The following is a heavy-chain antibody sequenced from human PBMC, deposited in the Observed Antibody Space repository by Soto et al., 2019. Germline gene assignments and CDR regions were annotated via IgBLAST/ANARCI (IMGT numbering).Heavy chain of an antibody. CDR3: ARRGTYYFDS. CDR1: GGSINNGGYS. D-gene: IGHD1-26*01. CDR2: IYPSGRT. V-gene: IGHV4-30-2*01. J-gene: IGHJ4*02. Sequence: QLQLQESGSGLVKPSQTPNLTCAVSGGSINNGGYSWSWIRQPPGKGLEWTGDIYPSGRTSYNPSLKSRVTISVDRSENRFFLNVTSVTAADTAVYYCARRGTYYFDSWGQGTLVTVSS.